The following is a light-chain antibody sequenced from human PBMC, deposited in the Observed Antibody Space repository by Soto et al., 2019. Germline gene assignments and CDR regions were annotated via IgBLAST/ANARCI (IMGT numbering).Light chain of an antibody. V-gene: IGLV2-11*01. CDR2: DVS. CDR3: CSYAGSYTLYV. J-gene: IGLJ1*01. Sequence: QSALTQPRSVSGSPGQSVTISCTGTSSDVGGYNYVSWYQQHPGKAPKLMIYDVSKRPSGVPDRFSGSKSGNTASLTISGLQAEDEADYYCCSYAGSYTLYVLETGTKVTVL. CDR1: SSDVGGYNY.